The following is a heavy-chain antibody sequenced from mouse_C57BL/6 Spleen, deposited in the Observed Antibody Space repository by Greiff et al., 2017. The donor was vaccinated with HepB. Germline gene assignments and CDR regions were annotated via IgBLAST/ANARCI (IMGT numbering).Heavy chain of an antibody. V-gene: IGHV1-52*01. CDR1: GYTFTSYW. CDR3: ARWGGGEDAMDY. J-gene: IGHJ4*01. CDR2: IDPSDSET. Sequence: QVQLQQPGAELVRPGSSVKLSCKASGYTFTSYWMHWVKQRPIQGLEWIGNIDPSDSETHYNQKFKDKATLTVDKSSSTAYMQLSSLTSEDSAVYYCARWGGGEDAMDYWGQGTSVTVSS.